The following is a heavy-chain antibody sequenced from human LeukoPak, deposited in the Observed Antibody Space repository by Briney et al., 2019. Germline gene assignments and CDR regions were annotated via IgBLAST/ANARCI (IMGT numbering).Heavy chain of an antibody. J-gene: IGHJ4*02. CDR2: IYYSGST. V-gene: IGHV4-39*07. CDR1: GGSISSSSYY. Sequence: PSETLSLTCTVSGGSISSSSYYWGWIRQPPGKGLEWIGSIYYSGSTYYNPSLKSRVTILVDTSKNQFSLKLSSVTAADTAVYYCASPHLRGPDYWGQGTLVTVSS. D-gene: IGHD4-17*01. CDR3: ASPHLRGPDY.